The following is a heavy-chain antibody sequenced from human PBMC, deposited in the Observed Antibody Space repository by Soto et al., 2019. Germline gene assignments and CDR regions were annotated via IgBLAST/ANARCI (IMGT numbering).Heavy chain of an antibody. Sequence: PGGSLRLSCAASGFTFSSYGMHWVRQAPGKGLEWVAVISYDGSNKYYADSVKGRFTISRDNSKNTLYLQMNSLRAEDTAVYYRAKEAAGYSYGYSTFDYWVQGT. CDR3: AKEAAGYSYGYSTFDY. V-gene: IGHV3-30*18. CDR2: ISYDGSNK. J-gene: IGHJ4*02. CDR1: GFTFSSYG. D-gene: IGHD5-18*01.